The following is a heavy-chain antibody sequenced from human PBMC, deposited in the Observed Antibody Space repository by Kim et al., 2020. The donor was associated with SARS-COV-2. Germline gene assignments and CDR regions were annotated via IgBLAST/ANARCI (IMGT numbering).Heavy chain of an antibody. Sequence: GGSLRLSCAASGFTFSSYAMHWVRQAPGKGLEWVAVLSYDGSNKYYADSVKGRFTISRDNSKNTLYLQMNSLRAEDTAVYYCARDLTIFGVVITGRYYYYYGMDVWGQGTTVTVSS. V-gene: IGHV3-30-3*01. CDR2: LSYDGSNK. D-gene: IGHD3-3*01. CDR1: GFTFSSYA. CDR3: ARDLTIFGVVITGRYYYYYGMDV. J-gene: IGHJ6*02.